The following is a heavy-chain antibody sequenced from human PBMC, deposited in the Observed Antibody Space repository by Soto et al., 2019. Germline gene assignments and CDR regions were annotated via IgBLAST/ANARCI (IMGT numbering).Heavy chain of an antibody. Sequence: LRLSCAASGFIFKMYWMHWVRQSPGKGLVWISRIYNDGSYSDYADSVRGRFTISRDNVNDTLYLQMNNLRAEDSGLYYCTRGPRPISTGTGAYWGQGTQVTVSS. CDR2: IYNDGSYS. J-gene: IGHJ4*02. D-gene: IGHD3-10*01. CDR3: TRGPRPISTGTGAY. CDR1: GFIFKMYW. V-gene: IGHV3-74*01.